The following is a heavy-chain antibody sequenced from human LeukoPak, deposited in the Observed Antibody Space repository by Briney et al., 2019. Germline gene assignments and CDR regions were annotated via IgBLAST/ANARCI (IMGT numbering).Heavy chain of an antibody. D-gene: IGHD6-19*01. CDR3: ARQQLLEYDAFDI. J-gene: IGHJ3*02. Sequence: SETLSLTCTVSGGSISSYYWSWIRQLPGKGLEWIGYIYYSGSTNYNPSLKGRVTMSVDTSKNQFSLRLSSVTAADTAVYYCARQQLLEYDAFDIWGQGTMVTVSS. V-gene: IGHV4-59*01. CDR1: GGSISSYY. CDR2: IYYSGST.